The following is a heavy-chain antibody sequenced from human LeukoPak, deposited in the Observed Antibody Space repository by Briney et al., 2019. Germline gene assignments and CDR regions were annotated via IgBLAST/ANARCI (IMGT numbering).Heavy chain of an antibody. D-gene: IGHD6-13*01. Sequence: GGSLRLSCAASGFTFDDFSIHWVRQAPGKGLEWVSLINKDGDRTYYADSVEGRFTISRDNSKNSLYLQMNSLTTEDTALYYCAKEVRGSSWTGFDSWGQGTQVTVSS. J-gene: IGHJ4*02. V-gene: IGHV3-43*01. CDR1: GFTFDDFS. CDR2: INKDGDRT. CDR3: AKEVRGSSWTGFDS.